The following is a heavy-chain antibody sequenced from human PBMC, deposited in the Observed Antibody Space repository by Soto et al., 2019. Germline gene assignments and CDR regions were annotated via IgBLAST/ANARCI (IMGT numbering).Heavy chain of an antibody. J-gene: IGHJ6*02. CDR3: AMLGDGYNYYYYGMDV. CDR2: IYYSGST. V-gene: IGHV4-59*05. CDR1: GGSISGYY. Sequence: SETLSLTCTVSGGSISGYYWSWIRQPPGKGLEWIGSIYYSGSTYYNPSLKSRVTISVDTSKNQFSLKLSSVTAADTAVYYCAMLGDGYNYYYYGMDVWGQGTTVTVSS. D-gene: IGHD5-12*01.